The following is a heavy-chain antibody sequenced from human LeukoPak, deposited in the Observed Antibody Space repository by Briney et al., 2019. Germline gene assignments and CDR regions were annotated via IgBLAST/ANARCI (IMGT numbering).Heavy chain of an antibody. CDR2: IWYDGSNK. CDR1: GFTFSSYG. V-gene: IGHV3-33*01. J-gene: IGHJ4*02. CDR3: ASESRPYSSGWPYFDY. D-gene: IGHD6-19*01. Sequence: PGGSLRLSCAASGFTFSSYGMHWVRQAPGKGLEWVAVIWYDGSNKYYADSVEGRFTISRDNSKNTLYLQMNSLRAEDTAVYYCASESRPYSSGWPYFDYWGQGTLVTVSS.